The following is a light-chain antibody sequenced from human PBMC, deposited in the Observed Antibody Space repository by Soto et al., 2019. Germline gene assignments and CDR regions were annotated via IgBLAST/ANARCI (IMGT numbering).Light chain of an antibody. CDR1: HNDIGTYDY. V-gene: IGLV2-14*03. CDR3: SSFTSNRIYV. Sequence: QSALSQHTSVSGSPGQSITISCTGNHNDIGTYDYVSWYQQHPGRAPRLLIYGVTTRPSGISDRFSASKSGLTASLTISGLQPADEADYYCSSFTSNRIYVFGPGTKVTVL. J-gene: IGLJ1*01. CDR2: GVT.